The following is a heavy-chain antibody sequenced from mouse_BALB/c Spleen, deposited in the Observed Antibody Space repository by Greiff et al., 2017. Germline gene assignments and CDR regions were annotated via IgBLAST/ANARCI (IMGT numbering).Heavy chain of an antibody. CDR3: ARSRITTVVPDY. CDR1: GFTFSSFG. J-gene: IGHJ2*01. CDR2: ISSGSSTI. Sequence: EVKLVESGGGLVQPGGSRKLSCAASGFTFSSFGMHWVRQAPEKGLEWVAYISSGSSTIYYADTVKGRFTISRDNPKNTLFLQMTSLRSEDTAMYYCARSRITTVVPDYWGQGTTLTVSS. D-gene: IGHD1-1*01. V-gene: IGHV5-17*02.